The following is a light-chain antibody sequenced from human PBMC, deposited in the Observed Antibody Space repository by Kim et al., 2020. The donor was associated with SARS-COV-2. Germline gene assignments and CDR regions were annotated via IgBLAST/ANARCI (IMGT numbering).Light chain of an antibody. CDR2: LNSDGSH. CDR3: QTWGTGIYPVV. V-gene: IGLV4-69*01. Sequence: QPVLTQSPSASASLGASVKLTCTLSSGHSSYAIAWHQQQPEKGPRYLMKLNSDGSHSKGDGIPDRFSGSSSGAERYLTISSLQSEDEADYYCQTWGTGIYPVVFGGGTQLTVL. J-gene: IGLJ2*01. CDR1: SGHSSYA.